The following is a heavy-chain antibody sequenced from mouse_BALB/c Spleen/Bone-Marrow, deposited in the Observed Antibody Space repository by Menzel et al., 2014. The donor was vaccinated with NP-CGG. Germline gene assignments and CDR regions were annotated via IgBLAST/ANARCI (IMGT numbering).Heavy chain of an antibody. V-gene: IGHV1S56*01. CDR2: IYPGDGST. Sequence: QVQLQQSGPELVKPGASVKMSCKASGYTFTSYYIHWVKQRPGQGLEWIGWIYPGDGSTKYNEKFKGKTTLTADKSSSTAYMLLSSLTSEDSAIYFCARDGYDGEEYYYAMDYWGQGTSVTVSS. J-gene: IGHJ4*01. CDR1: GYTFTSYY. CDR3: ARDGYDGEEYYYAMDY. D-gene: IGHD2-2*01.